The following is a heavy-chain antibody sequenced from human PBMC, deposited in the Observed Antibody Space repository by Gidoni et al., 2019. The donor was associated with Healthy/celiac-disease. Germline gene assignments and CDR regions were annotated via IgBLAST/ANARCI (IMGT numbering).Heavy chain of an antibody. J-gene: IGHJ6*02. CDR1: GYTFTSYD. CDR3: ARDSPPYYDFWSGYSYYYYYGMDV. D-gene: IGHD3-3*01. V-gene: IGHV7-4-1*01. Sequence: VQLVQSGSELKKPGASVKVSCKASGYTFTSYDMYSVRQAHGQGLEWMGWINTNTWNPTYAQGFTGRFVFSLDTSVSTAYLQIFSLKAEDTSVYYCARDSPPYYDFWSGYSYYYYYGMDVWGQGTTVTVSS. CDR2: INTNTWNP.